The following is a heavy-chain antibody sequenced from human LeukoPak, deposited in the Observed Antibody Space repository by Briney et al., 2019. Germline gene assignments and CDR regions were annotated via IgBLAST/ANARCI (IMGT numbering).Heavy chain of an antibody. J-gene: IGHJ4*02. V-gene: IGHV3-23*01. D-gene: IGHD3-3*01. CDR3: AKDPRFLEWLLPYFDY. CDR2: IIGSGGST. CDR1: GFTFSSYA. Sequence: GGSLRLSCAASGFTFSSYAMSWVRQAPGKGLEWVSAIIGSGGSTYYADSVKGRFTISRDNSKNTLYRQMNSLRAEDTAVYYCAKDPRFLEWLLPYFDYWGQGTLVTVSS.